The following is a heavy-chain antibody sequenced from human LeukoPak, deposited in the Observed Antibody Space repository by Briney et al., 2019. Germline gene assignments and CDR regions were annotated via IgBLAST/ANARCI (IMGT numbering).Heavy chain of an antibody. D-gene: IGHD2-2*01. CDR3: ARVSVVVPAAMPWFGP. Sequence: SVKVSCKASGYTFTSYAISWVRQAPGQGLEWMGGIIPIFGTANYAQKFQGRVTITADESTSTAYMELSSLRSEDTAVYYCARVSVVVPAAMPWFGPWGQGTLVTVSS. CDR2: IIPIFGTA. V-gene: IGHV1-69*13. J-gene: IGHJ5*02. CDR1: GYTFTSYA.